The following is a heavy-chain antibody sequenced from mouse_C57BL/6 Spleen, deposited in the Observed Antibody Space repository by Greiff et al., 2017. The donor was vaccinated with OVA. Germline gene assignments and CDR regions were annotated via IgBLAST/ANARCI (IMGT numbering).Heavy chain of an antibody. CDR2: IYPGSGST. V-gene: IGHV1-55*01. CDR1: GYTFTSYW. D-gene: IGHD1-1*01. CDR3: ARGYYGSSLYYFDY. Sequence: VQLQQPGAELVKPGASVKMSCKASGYTFTSYWITWVKQRPGQGLEWIGDIYPGSGSTNYNEMFKSKATLTVDTSSSTAYMQLSSLTSEDSAVYYCARGYYGSSLYYFDYWGQGTTLTVSS. J-gene: IGHJ2*01.